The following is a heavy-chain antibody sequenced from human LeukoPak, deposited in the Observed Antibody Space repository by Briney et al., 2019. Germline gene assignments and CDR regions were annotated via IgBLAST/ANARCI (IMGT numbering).Heavy chain of an antibody. J-gene: IGHJ4*02. CDR1: GFIFSSYW. CDR2: IKQDGSEK. D-gene: IGHD7-27*01. V-gene: IGHV3-7*01. CDR3: ARDVSNNWGLGY. Sequence: GGSLRLSCAASGFIFSSYWMSWVRQAPGKGLEWVANIKQDGSEKYYVDSVKGRFTISRDNAKNSLYLQMNSLRAEDTAVYYCARDVSNNWGLGYWGQGTLVTVSS.